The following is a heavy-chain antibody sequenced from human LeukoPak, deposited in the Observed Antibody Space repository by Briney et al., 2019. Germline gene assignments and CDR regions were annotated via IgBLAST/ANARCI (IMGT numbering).Heavy chain of an antibody. V-gene: IGHV1-69*13. J-gene: IGHJ4*02. CDR2: IIPIFGTA. D-gene: IGHD6-13*01. CDR3: ARVAAYSSSFYYFDY. CDR1: GGTFSSYA. Sequence: ASVKVSCKASGGTFSSYAISWVRQAPGQGLEWMGGIIPIFGTANYAQKFQGRVTITADESTSTAYMELSSLRSEDTAVYYCARVAAYSSSFYYFDYWGQGTLVTVSS.